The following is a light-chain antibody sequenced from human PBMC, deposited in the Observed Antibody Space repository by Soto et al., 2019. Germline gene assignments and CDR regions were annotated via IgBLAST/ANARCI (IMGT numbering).Light chain of an antibody. V-gene: IGKV3D-20*02. CDR1: QSVSSSY. CDR3: QQRSTWPPIT. J-gene: IGKJ5*01. Sequence: EIGLTQAPGTLSLSPGERATRSCRASQSVSSSYLAWYQQKPGQAPRLLIYDASNRATGIPARFSGSGSGTDFTLTISSLEPEDFAVYSRQQRSTWPPITFGQGTRLEIK. CDR2: DAS.